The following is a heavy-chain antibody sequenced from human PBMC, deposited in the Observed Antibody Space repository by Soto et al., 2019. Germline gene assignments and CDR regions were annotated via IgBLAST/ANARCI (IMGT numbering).Heavy chain of an antibody. CDR3: ARGPLTFRYYYYYGMDV. J-gene: IGHJ6*02. D-gene: IGHD3-9*01. CDR2: IWYDGSNK. Sequence: QVQLVESGGGVVQPGRSLRLSCAASGFTFSSYGMHWVRQAPGKGLEWVAVIWYDGSNKYYADSVKGRFTISRDNSKNPLYLQMNSLRAEDTAVYYCARGPLTFRYYYYYGMDVWGQGTTVTVSS. V-gene: IGHV3-33*01. CDR1: GFTFSSYG.